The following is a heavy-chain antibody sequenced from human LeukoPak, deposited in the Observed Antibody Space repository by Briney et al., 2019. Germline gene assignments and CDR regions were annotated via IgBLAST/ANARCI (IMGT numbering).Heavy chain of an antibody. V-gene: IGHV3-33*01. J-gene: IGHJ5*02. D-gene: IGHD6-19*01. CDR2: IWRGGNYK. CDR1: GFNFRMHA. Sequence: PGRSLTLSCSASGFNFRMHAMHWVRQAPGKGLEWVAMIWRGGNYKFYVDSVKGRSTIFRDDSRSMLHLQMDSLTAEDTAVYYCVIDPPDSGWAFWSWGQGALVTVSS. CDR3: VIDPPDSGWAFWS.